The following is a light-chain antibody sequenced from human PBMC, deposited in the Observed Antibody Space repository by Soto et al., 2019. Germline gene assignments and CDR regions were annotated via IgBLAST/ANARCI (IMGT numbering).Light chain of an antibody. Sequence: QAVVTQPPSASGTPGQRVTFSCSGSSSNIGTNAVNWYQQLPGTAPKLIIYTDNQRPSGVPDRFSGSKSGTSASLAISGLQSEDEADYYCAAWDASLSAVVFGGGTKLTVL. CDR2: TDN. V-gene: IGLV1-44*01. CDR1: SSNIGTNA. CDR3: AAWDASLSAVV. J-gene: IGLJ2*01.